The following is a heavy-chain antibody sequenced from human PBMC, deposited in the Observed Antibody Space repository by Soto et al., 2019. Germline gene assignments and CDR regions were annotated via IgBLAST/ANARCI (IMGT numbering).Heavy chain of an antibody. V-gene: IGHV4-34*01. CDR2: INHSGST. CDR3: ARGDDFWSGPRRCRNYYGMDV. CDR1: GGSFSGYY. D-gene: IGHD3-3*01. J-gene: IGHJ6*02. Sequence: SETLSLTCAVYGGSFSGYYWSWIRQPPGKGLEWIGEINHSGSTNYNPSLKSRVTISVDTSKNQFSLKLSSVTAADTAVYYCARGDDFWSGPRRCRNYYGMDVWGQGTTVTVSS.